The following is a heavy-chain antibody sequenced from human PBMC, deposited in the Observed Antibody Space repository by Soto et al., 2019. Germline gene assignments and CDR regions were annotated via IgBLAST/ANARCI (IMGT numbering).Heavy chain of an antibody. V-gene: IGHV3-33*01. CDR2: IWYDGSNK. J-gene: IGHJ5*02. Sequence: QVQLVESGGGVVQPGRSLRLSCAASGFTFSSYGMHWVRQAPGKGLEWVAVIWYDGSNKYYADSVKGRFTISRDNSKKTLYLQMNSLRAEATAVYYCARDLLGSTYNWFDPWGQGTLVTVSS. CDR1: GFTFSSYG. D-gene: IGHD2-2*01. CDR3: ARDLLGSTYNWFDP.